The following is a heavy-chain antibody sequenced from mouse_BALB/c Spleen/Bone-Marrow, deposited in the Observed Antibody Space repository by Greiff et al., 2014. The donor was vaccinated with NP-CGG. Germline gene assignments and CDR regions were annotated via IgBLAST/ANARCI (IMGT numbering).Heavy chain of an antibody. CDR2: INPYNGVT. V-gene: IGHV1-37*01. J-gene: IGHJ2*01. Sequence: VQLQQPGPELVKPGASVKISCKASGYSFTDYFMNWVKQSHGKSLEWIGRINPYNGVTFYNQNFKGKATLTVDKPSSTAHMELLSLTSEDSAVYYCGRWANWGQGTTLTVSS. CDR1: GYSFTDYF. CDR3: GRWAN.